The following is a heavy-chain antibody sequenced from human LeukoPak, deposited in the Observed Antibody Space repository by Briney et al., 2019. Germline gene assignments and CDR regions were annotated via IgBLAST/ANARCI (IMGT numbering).Heavy chain of an antibody. CDR2: IYSGGST. Sequence: GGSLRLSCAASGFTFSNAWMSWVRQAPGRGLEWVSVIYSGGSTYHADSVKGRFTISRDNSKNTLFLQMNSLRAGDTAVYYCARGTVTMVDYWGQGTLVTVSS. D-gene: IGHD3-10*01. J-gene: IGHJ4*02. CDR3: ARGTVTMVDY. V-gene: IGHV3-66*01. CDR1: GFTFSNAW.